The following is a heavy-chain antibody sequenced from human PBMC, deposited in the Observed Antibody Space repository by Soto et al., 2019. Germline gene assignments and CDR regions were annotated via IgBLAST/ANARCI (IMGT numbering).Heavy chain of an antibody. CDR1: GGYISSSSYY. CDR3: VRHRLLTPPVY. J-gene: IGHJ4*02. V-gene: IGHV4-39*01. Sequence: SETLSLTCTVSGGYISSSSYYWGWIRQPPRKGLEWIGSIYYSGSTYYNPSLKSRVTISVDTSKNQFSLKLSSVTAADTAVYYCVRHRLLTPPVYWGQGTPVTVSS. D-gene: IGHD1-26*01. CDR2: IYYSGST.